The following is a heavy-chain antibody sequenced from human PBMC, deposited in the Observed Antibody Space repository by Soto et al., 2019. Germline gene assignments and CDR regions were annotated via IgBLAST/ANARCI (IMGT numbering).Heavy chain of an antibody. CDR3: VRDRITTRGDAFDL. V-gene: IGHV1-69*08. D-gene: IGHD3-3*01. CDR2: IIPIPDIT. Sequence: QVQLVQSGAEVRKPGSSVKVSCKAPGGTFSTYIISWVRQAPGQGLEWMGRIIPIPDITNYAQKFQGRVTVTADRSTSPAYMELTSLKSEDTAVYYCVRDRITTRGDAFDLWGQGSMVTVAS. CDR1: GGTFSTYI. J-gene: IGHJ3*01.